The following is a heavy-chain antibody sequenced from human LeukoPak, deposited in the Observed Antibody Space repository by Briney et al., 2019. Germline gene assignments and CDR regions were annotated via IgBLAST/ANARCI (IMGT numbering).Heavy chain of an antibody. CDR3: ARAGASYSGYDVPYYYYGMDV. D-gene: IGHD5-12*01. CDR2: IWYDGSNK. Sequence: GRSPRLSCAASGFTFSSYGMHWVRQAPGKGLERVAVIWYDGSNKYYADSVKGRFTISRDNSKNTLYLQMNSLRAEDTAVYYCARAGASYSGYDVPYYYYGMDVSGQGTTVTVSS. CDR1: GFTFSSYG. J-gene: IGHJ6*02. V-gene: IGHV3-33*01.